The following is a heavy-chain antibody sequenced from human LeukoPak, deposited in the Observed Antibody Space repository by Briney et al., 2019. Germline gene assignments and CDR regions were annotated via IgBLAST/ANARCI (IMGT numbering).Heavy chain of an antibody. Sequence: SETLSLTCTVSGGSNSSYYWSWIRHPPRKGLEWVGYIYYSGSTNYNPSLKSRVTISVDTSKNQFSLKLSSVTAADTAVYYCARGFGYQWGQGTLVTVSS. J-gene: IGHJ4*02. V-gene: IGHV4-59*01. CDR3: ARGFGYQ. D-gene: IGHD3-16*01. CDR1: GGSNSSYY. CDR2: IYYSGST.